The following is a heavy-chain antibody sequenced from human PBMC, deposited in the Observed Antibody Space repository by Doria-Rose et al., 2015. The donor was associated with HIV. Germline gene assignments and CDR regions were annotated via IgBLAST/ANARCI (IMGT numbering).Heavy chain of an antibody. Sequence: VQLVQSGGGLVQPGRSLRLSCVGSGFSFVSYAMHWVLLAPGKGLELVAGISWDSGAKGDADSVEGRFTISRDNAKKSVYLEMRSLRPEDTAFYYCAKAPIIGPKYYFYMDVWGKGTSVTVSS. CDR2: ISWDSGAK. V-gene: IGHV3-9*01. CDR3: AKAPIIGPKYYFYMDV. J-gene: IGHJ6*03. CDR1: GFSFVSYA. D-gene: IGHD3-3*01.